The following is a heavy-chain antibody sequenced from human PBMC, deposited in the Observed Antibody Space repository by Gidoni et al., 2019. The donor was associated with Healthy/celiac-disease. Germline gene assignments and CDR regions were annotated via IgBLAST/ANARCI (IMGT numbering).Heavy chain of an antibody. Sequence: EVQLVESGGGLVQPGGSLRLSCAASGFTFSSYWMSWVRQAPGKGLEWVANIKQDGSEKYYVDSVKGRFTISRDNAKNSLYLQMNSLRAEDTAVYYCARGTEYSSSIASLRFWWFDPWGQGTLVTVSS. V-gene: IGHV3-7*01. CDR2: IKQDGSEK. J-gene: IGHJ5*02. CDR3: ARGTEYSSSIASLRFWWFDP. CDR1: GFTFSSYW. D-gene: IGHD6-6*01.